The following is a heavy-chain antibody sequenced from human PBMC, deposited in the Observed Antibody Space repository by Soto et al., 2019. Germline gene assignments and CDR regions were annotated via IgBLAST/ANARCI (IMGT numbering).Heavy chain of an antibody. V-gene: IGHV4-59*01. J-gene: IGHJ4*01. Sequence: SETLSLTCTVSGGAMYAYYWSWIRQPPGKGLEWIGDIYYSGRTNYNPSLKSRVTISVDTSKSQFSLNLRSVTAADTAVYYCARGGQDFAFDYWGHGALVTVSS. CDR2: IYYSGRT. D-gene: IGHD3-3*01. CDR3: ARGGQDFAFDY. CDR1: GGAMYAYY.